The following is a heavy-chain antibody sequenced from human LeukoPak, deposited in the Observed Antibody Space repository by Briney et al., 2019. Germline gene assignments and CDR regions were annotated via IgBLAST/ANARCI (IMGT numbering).Heavy chain of an antibody. Sequence: GGSLRLSCAASGFTSSSYGMSWVRQAPGKGLEWVSAISGSGISTYYADSVKGRFTISRDNSKNTLYLQMNSLRAEDTAVYYCAKDHDYGGTFDYWGQGTLVTVSS. CDR3: AKDHDYGGTFDY. D-gene: IGHD4-23*01. CDR1: GFTSSSYG. CDR2: ISGSGIST. J-gene: IGHJ4*02. V-gene: IGHV3-23*01.